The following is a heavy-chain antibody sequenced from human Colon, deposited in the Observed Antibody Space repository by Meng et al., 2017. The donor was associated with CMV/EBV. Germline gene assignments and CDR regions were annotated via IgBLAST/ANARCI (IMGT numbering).Heavy chain of an antibody. CDR2: IYWDDDT. Sequence: QFHLQESGPRLVKPSPTLSLTCTFSGFSISTGKWGLGWIRHPPGKALEWLGFIYWDDDTRYSPSLKTRLTITRDTSKNQVILTMTNMDPADTATYYCVRRSYSGQDDYWGQGALVTVSS. D-gene: IGHD5-12*01. J-gene: IGHJ4*02. V-gene: IGHV2-5*02. CDR3: VRRSYSGQDDY. CDR1: GFSISTGKWG.